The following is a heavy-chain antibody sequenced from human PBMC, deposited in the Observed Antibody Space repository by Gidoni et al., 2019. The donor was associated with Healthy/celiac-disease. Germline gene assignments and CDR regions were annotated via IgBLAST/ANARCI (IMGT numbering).Heavy chain of an antibody. CDR1: GGPLRLSNW. V-gene: IGHV4-4*02. Sequence: VQLQESGPRLVKPSETLSLTCAVSGGPLRLSNWWSWVRQPPGKGLEWIGEIYRRVSTNYDSVRKSRVTISVDKSKNQFSLKLSSVTAADTAVYYCAREILDKRDCYNFYYFDYWGQGTLVTVSS. CDR2: IYRRVST. D-gene: IGHD2-21*01. J-gene: IGHJ4*02. CDR3: AREILDKRDCYNFYYFDY.